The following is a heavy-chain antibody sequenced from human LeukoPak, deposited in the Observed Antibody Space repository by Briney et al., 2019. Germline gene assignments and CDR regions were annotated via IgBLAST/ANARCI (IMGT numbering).Heavy chain of an antibody. Sequence: ASVKVSCKASGYTFTSYDINWVRQATGQGLEWMGWMNPNSGNTGYAQKFQGRVTMTRNTSISTAYMELSRLRSDDTAVYYCARGFEIFISNYWGQGTLVTVSS. D-gene: IGHD3-3*01. J-gene: IGHJ4*02. V-gene: IGHV1-8*01. CDR2: MNPNSGNT. CDR1: GYTFTSYD. CDR3: ARGFEIFISNY.